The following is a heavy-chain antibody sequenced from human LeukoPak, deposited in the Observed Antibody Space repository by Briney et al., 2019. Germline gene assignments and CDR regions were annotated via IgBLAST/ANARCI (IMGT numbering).Heavy chain of an antibody. Sequence: GGSLRLSCAASGFTFSTYEMNWVRQAPGKGLEWVSYISNSGTTIYYADSVKGRFTISRDNAENSLYLQMNSLRAEDTAVYYCARAGVLWFGQLFSPYYGMDVWGQGTTVTVSS. J-gene: IGHJ6*02. V-gene: IGHV3-48*03. CDR3: ARAGVLWFGQLFSPYYGMDV. CDR1: GFTFSTYE. CDR2: ISNSGTTI. D-gene: IGHD3-10*01.